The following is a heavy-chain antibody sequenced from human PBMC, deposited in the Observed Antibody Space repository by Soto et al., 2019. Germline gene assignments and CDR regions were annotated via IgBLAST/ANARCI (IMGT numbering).Heavy chain of an antibody. V-gene: IGHV3-48*02. CDR1: GFIFSSYS. Sequence: EVQLVESGGGLVQPGGSLRLSCAASGFIFSSYSMNWVRHAPGKGLEWVSYISASGGTKLYADSVKGRFSISKDNAKNSLYLQMNSLRDEDTAVYYCARGSTYYYDISGYCVYWGQVTLVTVSS. D-gene: IGHD3-22*01. CDR3: ARGSTYYYDISGYCVY. J-gene: IGHJ4*02. CDR2: ISASGGTK.